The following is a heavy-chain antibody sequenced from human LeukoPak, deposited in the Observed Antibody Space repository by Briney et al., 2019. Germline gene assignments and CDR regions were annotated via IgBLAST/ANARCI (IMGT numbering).Heavy chain of an antibody. CDR3: ARARPLVVPAAMGYYYGMDV. D-gene: IGHD2-2*01. CDR2: MNPNSGNT. Sequence: ASVKVSCKASGYTFTSYDINWVRQATGQGLEWMGWMNPNSGNTGYARKFQGRVTMTRNTSISTAYMELSSLRSEDTAVYYCARARPLVVPAAMGYYYGMDVWGQGTTVTVSS. CDR1: GYTFTSYD. V-gene: IGHV1-8*01. J-gene: IGHJ6*02.